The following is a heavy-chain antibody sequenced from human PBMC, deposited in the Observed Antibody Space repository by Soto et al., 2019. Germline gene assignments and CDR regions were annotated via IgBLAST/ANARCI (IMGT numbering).Heavy chain of an antibody. CDR2: IYYSGST. CDR1: GGSISSYY. D-gene: IGHD4-17*01. Sequence: SETLSLTCTVSGGSISSYYWSWIRQPPGKGLEWIGYIYYSGSTNYNPSLKSRVTISVDTSKNQFSLKLSSVTAADTAVYYCARLTYGDYYYYYMDVWGKGTTVTVSS. CDR3: ARLTYGDYYYYYMDV. J-gene: IGHJ6*03. V-gene: IGHV4-59*08.